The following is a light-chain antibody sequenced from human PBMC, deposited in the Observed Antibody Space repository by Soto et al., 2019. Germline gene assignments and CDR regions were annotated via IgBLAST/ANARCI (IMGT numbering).Light chain of an antibody. CDR3: QQRSNWPPGT. J-gene: IGKJ1*01. CDR1: QSVSSSY. V-gene: IGKV3D-20*02. Sequence: EIVMTQSPATLSVSPGERATLSCRASQSVSSSYLAWYQQKPGQAPRLLIYGASSRATGIPDRFSGSGSGTDFTLTISRLEPEDFAVYYCQQRSNWPPGTFGQGTKVDIK. CDR2: GAS.